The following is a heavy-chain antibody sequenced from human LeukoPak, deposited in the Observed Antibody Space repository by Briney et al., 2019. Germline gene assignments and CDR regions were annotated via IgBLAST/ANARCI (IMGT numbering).Heavy chain of an antibody. CDR2: IKQDGSEK. CDR3: ARPLRGSGSYFY. CDR1: GFTFSSYA. J-gene: IGHJ4*02. D-gene: IGHD3-10*01. Sequence: AGGSLRLSCAASGFTFSSYAMSWVRQAPGKGLEWVANIKQDGSEKYYVDSVKGRFTISRDNAKNSLYLQMNSLRAEDTAVYYCARPLRGSGSYFYWGQGTLVTVSS. V-gene: IGHV3-7*01.